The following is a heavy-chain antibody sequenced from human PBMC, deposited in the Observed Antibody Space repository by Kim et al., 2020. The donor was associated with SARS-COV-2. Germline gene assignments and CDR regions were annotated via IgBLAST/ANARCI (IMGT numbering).Heavy chain of an antibody. V-gene: IGHV3-9*01. CDR2: ISWNSGSI. J-gene: IGHJ3*01. Sequence: GGSLRLSCAASGFTFDDYAMHWVRQAPGKGLEWVSGISWNSGSIGYADSVKGRFTISRDNAKNSLYLQMNSLRAEDTALYYCAKDKDDILTGYYNGGAF. CDR1: GFTFDDYA. CDR3: AKDKDDILTGYYNGGAF. D-gene: IGHD3-9*01.